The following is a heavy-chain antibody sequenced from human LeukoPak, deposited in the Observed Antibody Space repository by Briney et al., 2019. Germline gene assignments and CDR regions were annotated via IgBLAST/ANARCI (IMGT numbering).Heavy chain of an antibody. J-gene: IGHJ4*02. V-gene: IGHV1-69*01. Sequence: SVKVSCKASGGTFSSYVISWVRQAPGQGLEWMGGIIPIFGTANYAQKFQGRVTITADESTSTAYMELSSLRSEDTAVYYCARARYCSSTSCYSDPYYFDYWGQGTLVTVSS. CDR1: GGTFSSYV. CDR2: IIPIFGTA. CDR3: ARARYCSSTSCYSDPYYFDY. D-gene: IGHD2-2*01.